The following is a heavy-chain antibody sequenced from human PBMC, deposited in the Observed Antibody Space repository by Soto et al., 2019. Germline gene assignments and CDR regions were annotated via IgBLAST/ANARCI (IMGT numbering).Heavy chain of an antibody. Sequence: VRLFESGGGLVEPGESLRLSCAASGFIFKDSAMSWVRQAPGKGLEWVSTITTSDDITYSADSVRGRFTISRDNSANTLFLQMSSLRGDDTATYYCTKGDSSGYFDPSSGYSTPDHWGQGTLVTVSS. V-gene: IGHV3-23*01. J-gene: IGHJ5*02. CDR1: GFIFKDSA. D-gene: IGHD3-3*01. CDR3: TKGDSSGYFDPSSGYSTPDH. CDR2: ITTSDDIT.